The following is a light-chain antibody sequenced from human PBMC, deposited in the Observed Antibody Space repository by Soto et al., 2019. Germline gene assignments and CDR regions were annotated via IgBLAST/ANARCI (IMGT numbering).Light chain of an antibody. CDR2: LEGSGSY. J-gene: IGLJ3*02. V-gene: IGLV4-60*02. CDR1: SGHSSYI. Sequence: QSVLTQSSSASASLGSSVKRTCTLSSGHSSYIIAWHQQQPGKAPRYLMKLEGSGSYNKGSGVPDRFSGYSSGADRYLTISNLQFEDEADYYCETWDSNTRVFGGGTKVTVL. CDR3: ETWDSNTRV.